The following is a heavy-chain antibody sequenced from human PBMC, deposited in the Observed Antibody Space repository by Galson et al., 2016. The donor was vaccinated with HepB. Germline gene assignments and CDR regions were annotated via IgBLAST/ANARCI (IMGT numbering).Heavy chain of an antibody. CDR3: AREAPKEHLQCGSFDY. V-gene: IGHV3-33*01. J-gene: IGHJ4*02. D-gene: IGHD5-12*01. Sequence: SLRLSCAASGFPFSNSAMHWVRQAPGKGLEWVAVISYDGTIRYYADSVQGRNTISRDNSKSTVYLQMSSLRADDTAVYFCAREAPKEHLQCGSFDYWGLGTLVTVYS. CDR2: ISYDGTIR. CDR1: GFPFSNSA.